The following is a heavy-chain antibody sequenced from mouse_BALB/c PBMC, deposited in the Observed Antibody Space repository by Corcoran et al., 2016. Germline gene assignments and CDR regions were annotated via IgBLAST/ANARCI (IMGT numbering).Heavy chain of an antibody. CDR3: AAGRAYAMDY. J-gene: IGHJ4*01. CDR1: GYTFTNYG. Sequence: QIQLVQSGPELKKPGETVKISCKASGYTFTNYGMNWGKQAPGKGLKWMGWRNTYTGKPTYADAFKGRFAFSLETSASTAYLQINNLTNEDTATYCGAAGRAYAMDYGRQGSSVTVSS. V-gene: IGHV9-3-1*01. CDR2: RNTYTGKP.